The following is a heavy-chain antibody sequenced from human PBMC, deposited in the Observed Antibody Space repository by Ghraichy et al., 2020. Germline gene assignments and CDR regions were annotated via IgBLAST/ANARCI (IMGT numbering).Heavy chain of an antibody. J-gene: IGHJ4*02. V-gene: IGHV3-23*01. D-gene: IGHD1-26*01. CDR1: GFNFSINA. Sequence: GESLNISCAASGFNFSINAMTWVRQAPGKGLEWISVIRGSGGSTDYADSVKGRFTVSRDDSKNTVYLQMNSLRAEDTAVYYCAKDRSSRGTYYMSDYWGQGTLVTVSS. CDR2: IRGSGGST. CDR3: AKDRSSRGTYYMSDY.